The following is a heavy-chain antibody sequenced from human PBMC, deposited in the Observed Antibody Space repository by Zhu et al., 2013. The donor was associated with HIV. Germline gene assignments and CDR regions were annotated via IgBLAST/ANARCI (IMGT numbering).Heavy chain of an antibody. J-gene: IGHJ4*02. D-gene: IGHD6-13*01. CDR1: GYKFTENH. Sequence: QVQLVQSGAELRKPRASVKVSCKTSGYKFTENHVHWVRQAPGQGLEWMGWINPTSGGTNYAQKFQGRVTMTSYTSISTVYMEVGSLQSNDTAMYYCARGVSSTWFFDYWGRGTLVTVSS. CDR3: ARGVSSTWFFDY. CDR2: INPTSGGT. V-gene: IGHV1-2*02.